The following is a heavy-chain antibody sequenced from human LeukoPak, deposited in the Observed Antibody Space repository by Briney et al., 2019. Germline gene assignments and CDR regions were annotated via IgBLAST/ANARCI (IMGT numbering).Heavy chain of an antibody. J-gene: IGHJ5*02. V-gene: IGHV4-38-2*02. CDR3: ARHYCSSTSCYSGWFDP. CDR1: GYSISSGYY. D-gene: IGHD2-2*01. CDR2: IYHSGST. Sequence: PSETLSLTSTVSGYSISSGYYWGWIRQPPGKGLEWIGSIYHSGSTYYNPSLKSRVTISVDTSKNQFSLKLSSVTAADTAVYYCARHYCSSTSCYSGWFDPWGQGTLVTVSS.